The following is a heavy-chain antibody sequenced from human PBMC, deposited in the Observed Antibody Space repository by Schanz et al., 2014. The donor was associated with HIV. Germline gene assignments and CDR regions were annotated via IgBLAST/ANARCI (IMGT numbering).Heavy chain of an antibody. CDR2: IMPKFGTE. D-gene: IGHD3-22*01. CDR1: GGTLSNYA. Sequence: QVQLVQSGAEVKKTGSPVKVSCKAFGGTLSNYAISWVRQAPGQGLEWLGLIMPKFGTENYAQKYQGRVTLPADATTASMDLSSLKFEDTAVYYCVRVANYDGDDYYQRSPFDLWGQGTLVTVSS. V-gene: IGHV1-69*01. J-gene: IGHJ4*02. CDR3: VRVANYDGDDYYQRSPFDL.